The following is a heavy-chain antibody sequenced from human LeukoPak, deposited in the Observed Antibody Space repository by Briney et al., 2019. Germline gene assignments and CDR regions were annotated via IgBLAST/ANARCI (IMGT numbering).Heavy chain of an antibody. Sequence: SETLSLTCTVSGGSISSGSYYWSWIRQPAGKGLEWIGRIYTSGSTNYNPSLKSRVTISVDTSKNQFSLKLSSVTAADTAVYYCARDGPIWGYYYYMDVWGKGTMVTVSS. CDR2: IYTSGST. V-gene: IGHV4-61*02. J-gene: IGHJ6*03. D-gene: IGHD7-27*01. CDR3: ARDGPIWGYYYYMDV. CDR1: GGSISSGSYY.